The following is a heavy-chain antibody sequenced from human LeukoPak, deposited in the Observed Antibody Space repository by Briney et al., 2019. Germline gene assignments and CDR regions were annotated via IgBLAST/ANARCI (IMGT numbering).Heavy chain of an antibody. V-gene: IGHV3-66*02. D-gene: IGHD4-23*01. CDR3: ARTVVTYYFDY. J-gene: IGHJ4*02. Sequence: GGSLRLSCAASGFTVSSNYMSLVRQAPGKGLEWVSVIYSGGSTYYADSVKGRFTISRDNSKNTLYLQMNSLRAEDTAVYYCARTVVTYYFDYWGQGTLVTVSS. CDR1: GFTVSSNY. CDR2: IYSGGST.